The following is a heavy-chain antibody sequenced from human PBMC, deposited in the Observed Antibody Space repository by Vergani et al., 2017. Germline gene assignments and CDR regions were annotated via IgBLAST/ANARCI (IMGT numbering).Heavy chain of an antibody. CDR3: ARVLRQPAGQGYSYGYVDY. Sequence: QVQLVQSGAEVKKPGASVKVSCKASGYTFTSSGISWVRQAPGQGLEWMGWISADNGNTNYAQKLQGRVTMTTDTSTSTANMELRSLRSDETAVYYCARVLRQPAGQGYSYGYVDYWSQGTLVTVSS. J-gene: IGHJ4*02. CDR2: ISADNGNT. CDR1: GYTFTSSG. D-gene: IGHD5-18*01. V-gene: IGHV1-18*01.